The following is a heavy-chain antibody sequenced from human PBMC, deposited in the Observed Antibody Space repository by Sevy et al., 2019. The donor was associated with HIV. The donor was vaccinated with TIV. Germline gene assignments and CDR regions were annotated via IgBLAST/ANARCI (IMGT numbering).Heavy chain of an antibody. D-gene: IGHD2-15*01. CDR3: ARHLSTTQRCYFDY. Sequence: SETQSLTCSVSGDAMSSRSYYWDWIRQPPGKGLEWIGEISYSGSTYLNTSLTSRVTISVDTSKKQFSLKLTSVTAADTAVYYCARHLSTTQRCYFDYWGQGALVTVSS. CDR2: ISYSGST. J-gene: IGHJ4*02. V-gene: IGHV4-39*01. CDR1: GDAMSSRSYY.